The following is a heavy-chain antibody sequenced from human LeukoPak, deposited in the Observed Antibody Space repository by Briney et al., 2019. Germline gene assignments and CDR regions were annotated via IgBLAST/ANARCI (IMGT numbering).Heavy chain of an antibody. CDR3: AKDSGGNQFSYYMDV. CDR2: IWYDGSNK. J-gene: IGHJ6*03. Sequence: GGSLRLSCAASGFTFSNYGIHWVRQAPGKGLEWVAFIWYDGSNKYYADSVKGRFTISRDNSKNTLYLQMNSLRAENTAVYYCAKDSGGNQFSYYMDVWGKGTTVTVSS. CDR1: GFTFSNYG. V-gene: IGHV3-30*02. D-gene: IGHD4-23*01.